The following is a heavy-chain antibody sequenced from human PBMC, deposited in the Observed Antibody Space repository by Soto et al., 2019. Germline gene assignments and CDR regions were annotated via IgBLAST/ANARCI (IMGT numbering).Heavy chain of an antibody. D-gene: IGHD3-9*01. J-gene: IGHJ4*02. Sequence: QLQLQESGPGLVKPSETLSLTCTVSGGSISSSSYYWGWIRQPPGKGLEWIGSIYYSGSTYYNPSLKSRVTTSVHTSKNHFSLKLSSVPAADTAVYYCARRADYDILTGYFDYWGQGTLVTVSS. CDR2: IYYSGST. CDR3: ARRADYDILTGYFDY. CDR1: GGSISSSSYY. V-gene: IGHV4-39*01.